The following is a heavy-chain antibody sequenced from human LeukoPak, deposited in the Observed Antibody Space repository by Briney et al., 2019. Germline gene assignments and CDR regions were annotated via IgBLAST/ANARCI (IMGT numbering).Heavy chain of an antibody. CDR2: ISGSGGST. CDR3: AKGALTMVRGAPEFDY. D-gene: IGHD3-10*01. J-gene: IGHJ4*02. Sequence: GGSLRLSCAASGFTFSSYAMSWVRQAPGKGLEWVSAISGSGGSTYYADSVKGRFTISRDNSKNTLYLQMNSLRAEDTAVYYCAKGALTMVRGAPEFDYWGQGTLVTVSS. V-gene: IGHV3-23*01. CDR1: GFTFSSYA.